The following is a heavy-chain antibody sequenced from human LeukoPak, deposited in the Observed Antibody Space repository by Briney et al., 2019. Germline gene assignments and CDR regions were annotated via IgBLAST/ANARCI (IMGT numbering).Heavy chain of an antibody. Sequence: ASVKVSCKASGYTFTGYYMHWVRQAPGQGLEWMGRINPNSGGTNYAQNFQARVTMTRDTSISTAYMELSSLTSDDTAVYYCARSLLGVGNVPRLYDYWGQGTLVTVSS. D-gene: IGHD2-8*01. V-gene: IGHV1-2*06. CDR2: INPNSGGT. CDR3: ARSLLGVGNVPRLYDY. J-gene: IGHJ4*02. CDR1: GYTFTGYY.